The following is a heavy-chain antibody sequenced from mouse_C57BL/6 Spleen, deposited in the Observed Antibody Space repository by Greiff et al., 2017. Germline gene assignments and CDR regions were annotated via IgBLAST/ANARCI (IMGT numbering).Heavy chain of an antibody. CDR3: ARSDDYRNYNYAMDY. Sequence: QVQLQQSGAELARPGASVKLSCKASGYTFTSYGISWVKQRTGQGLEWIGEIYPRSGNTYYNEKFKGKATLTADKSSSTAYMELRSLTSEDSAVYFGARSDDYRNYNYAMDYWGQGTSVTVSS. CDR2: IYPRSGNT. V-gene: IGHV1-81*01. CDR1: GYTFTSYG. J-gene: IGHJ4*01. D-gene: IGHD2-5*01.